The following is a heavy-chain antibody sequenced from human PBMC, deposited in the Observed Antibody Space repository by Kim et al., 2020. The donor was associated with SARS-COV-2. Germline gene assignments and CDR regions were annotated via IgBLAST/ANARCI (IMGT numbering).Heavy chain of an antibody. CDR3: ARKTPVTTYYYYYYGMDV. J-gene: IGHJ6*02. V-gene: IGHV3-74*01. D-gene: IGHD4-17*01. Sequence: KGRFTISRDNAKNTLYLQMNSLRAEDTAVYYCARKTPVTTYYYYYYGMDVWGQGTTVTVSS.